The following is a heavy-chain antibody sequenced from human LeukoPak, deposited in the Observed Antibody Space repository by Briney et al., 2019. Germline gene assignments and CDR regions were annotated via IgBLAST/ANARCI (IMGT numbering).Heavy chain of an antibody. CDR3: ARSIRMTTVTTGYYFDY. D-gene: IGHD4-11*01. CDR2: INHSGST. CDR1: GESFSGYY. Sequence: SEILSLTCAVYGESFSGYYWSWMRQPPGKGLEWIGEINHSGSTNYNPSLKSRVTISVDTSKNQFSLKLSSVTAADTAVYYCARSIRMTTVTTGYYFDYWGQGTLVTVSS. J-gene: IGHJ4*02. V-gene: IGHV4-34*01.